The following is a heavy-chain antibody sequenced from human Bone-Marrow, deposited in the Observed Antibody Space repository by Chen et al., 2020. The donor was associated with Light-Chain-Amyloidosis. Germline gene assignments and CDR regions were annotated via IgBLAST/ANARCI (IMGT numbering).Heavy chain of an antibody. J-gene: IGHJ3*02. D-gene: IGHD3-9*01. CDR1: GYTLSDLS. V-gene: IGHV1-24*01. Sequence: QVQLVQSGAEVKPPGASVKVSCKVSGYTLSDLSIHWVRQTPGKGLEWMGGLGREDGEAIYAQRFQGRVTMTEDTSTDTAFMDLSSLRSEDTAVYYCAKDISYDDILPGYPADAFDIWGQGTMVTVSS. CDR2: LGREDGEA. CDR3: AKDISYDDILPGYPADAFDI.